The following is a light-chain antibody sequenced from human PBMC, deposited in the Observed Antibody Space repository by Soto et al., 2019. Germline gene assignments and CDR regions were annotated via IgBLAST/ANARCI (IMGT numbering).Light chain of an antibody. CDR2: DVS. V-gene: IGLV2-14*01. J-gene: IGLJ1*01. CDR3: SSYTTSVTYV. CDR1: HSDVGAYNS. Sequence: APTQPAPLSGAPWQSLTPSRPWNHSDVGAYNSVSWYQQHPGKAPKLIIYDVSTRPSGISDRFSGSKSGNTASLTISGLQAEDESDYYCSSYTTSVTYVFGTGTKVTVL.